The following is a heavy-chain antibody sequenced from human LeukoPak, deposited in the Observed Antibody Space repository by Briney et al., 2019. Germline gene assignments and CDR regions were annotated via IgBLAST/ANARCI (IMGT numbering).Heavy chain of an antibody. CDR1: GGTFSSYA. V-gene: IGHV1-69*13. D-gene: IGHD5-18*01. J-gene: IGHJ4*02. CDR2: IIPIFGTA. Sequence: EASVKVSCKASGGTFSSYAISWVRQAPGQGLEWMGGIIPIFGTANYAQKFQGRVTITADESTSTAYMELSSLRSDDTAVYYCARDTFGGYSYSIDYWGQGTLVTVSS. CDR3: ARDTFGGYSYSIDY.